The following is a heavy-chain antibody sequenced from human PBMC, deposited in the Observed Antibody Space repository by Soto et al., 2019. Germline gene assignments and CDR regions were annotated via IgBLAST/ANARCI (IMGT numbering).Heavy chain of an antibody. CDR3: ARMRRYYDSRGYDY. CDR2: ISGGGGSTI. J-gene: IGHJ4*01. V-gene: IGHV3-11*01. D-gene: IGHD3-22*01. Sequence: GGSLRLSCAASGFTFSDYYMTWVRQAPGKGLEWLSYISGGGGSTIYYADSVEGRFTISRDNARNSVFLQLNSLRVDDTAVYYCARMRRYYDSRGYDYWGHGTLVTVSS. CDR1: GFTFSDYY.